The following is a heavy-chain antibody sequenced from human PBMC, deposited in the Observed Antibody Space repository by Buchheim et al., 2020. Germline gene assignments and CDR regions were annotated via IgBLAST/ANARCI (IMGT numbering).Heavy chain of an antibody. CDR3: ARHEFYLGVDV. J-gene: IGHJ6*02. CDR1: GGSISSYY. Sequence: QVQLQESGPGLVKPSETLSLTCTVSGGSISSYYWSWIRQPPGKGLEWIGYIYYSGSTNYNPSLKSRVTISVDTSKNQFSLKLSSVTAADTPVYYCARHEFYLGVDVWGQGTT. V-gene: IGHV4-59*08. D-gene: IGHD3-16*02. CDR2: IYYSGST.